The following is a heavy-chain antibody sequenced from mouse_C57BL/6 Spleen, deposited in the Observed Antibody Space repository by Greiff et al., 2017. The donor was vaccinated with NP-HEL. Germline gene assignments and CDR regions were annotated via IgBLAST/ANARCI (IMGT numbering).Heavy chain of an antibody. D-gene: IGHD1-1*01. CDR2: IDPSDSYT. CDR1: GYTFTSYW. V-gene: IGHV1-50*01. Sequence: QVQLQQSGAELVKPGASVKLSCKASGYTFTSYWMQWVKQRPGQGLEWIGEIDPSDSYTNYNQKFKGKATLTVDTSSSTAYMQLSSLTSEDSAVYYCARAGSSYGAMDYWGQGTSVTVSS. J-gene: IGHJ4*01. CDR3: ARAGSSYGAMDY.